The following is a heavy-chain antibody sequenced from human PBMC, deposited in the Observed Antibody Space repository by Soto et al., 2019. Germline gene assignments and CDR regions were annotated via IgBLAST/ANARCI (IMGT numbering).Heavy chain of an antibody. CDR3: ARFAVTTRVNWFDP. CDR2: IYYSGST. Sequence: SETLSLTCTVSGGSIISYYWSWIRQPPGKGLEWIGYIYYSGSTNYNPSLKSRVTISVDTSKNQFSLKLSSVTAADTAVYYCARFAVTTRVNWFDPWGQGTLVTVSS. J-gene: IGHJ5*02. D-gene: IGHD4-4*01. CDR1: GGSIISYY. V-gene: IGHV4-59*01.